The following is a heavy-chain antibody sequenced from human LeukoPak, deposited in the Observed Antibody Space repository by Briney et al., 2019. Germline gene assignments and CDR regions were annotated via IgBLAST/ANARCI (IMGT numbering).Heavy chain of an antibody. CDR2: IYTSGNT. CDR3: ARDYGGNYHFDY. CDR1: GASVSSYY. Sequence: SETLYLTCTVSGASVSSYYWGWIRQPAGKGLEWIGRIYTSGNTNYNPSLKSRVTISRDTSKNQFSLRLTSVTAADTAVYYCARDYGGNYHFDYWGQGTLVTVSS. J-gene: IGHJ4*02. D-gene: IGHD4-23*01. V-gene: IGHV4-4*07.